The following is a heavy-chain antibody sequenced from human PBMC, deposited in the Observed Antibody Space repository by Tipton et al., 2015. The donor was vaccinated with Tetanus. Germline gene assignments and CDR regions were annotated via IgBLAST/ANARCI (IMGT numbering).Heavy chain of an antibody. Sequence: TLSLTCTVSGDFASLSYWSWIRQPVGKSLEWLGRISTSGNTHYNPSLKGRVTMSLDTPKKQFSLTLTSVTAADTAMYYCAREDTTTIDYWGQGTLVTVSS. V-gene: IGHV4-4*07. D-gene: IGHD5-18*01. CDR2: ISTSGNT. J-gene: IGHJ4*02. CDR1: GDFASLSY. CDR3: AREDTTTIDY.